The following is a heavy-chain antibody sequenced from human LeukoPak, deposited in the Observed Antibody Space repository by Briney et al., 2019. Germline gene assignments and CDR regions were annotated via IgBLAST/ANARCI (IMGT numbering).Heavy chain of an antibody. D-gene: IGHD2-21*02. CDR2: IYYSGST. CDR3: ARHIVVVTARPAYYFDY. J-gene: IGHJ4*02. Sequence: DPSETLSLTCTVSGGSISSSSYYWGWIRQPPGKGLEWIGSIYYSGSTYYNPSLKSRVTISVDTSKNQFSLKLSSVTAADTAVYYCARHIVVVTARPAYYFDYWGQGTLVTVSS. CDR1: GGSISSSSYY. V-gene: IGHV4-39*01.